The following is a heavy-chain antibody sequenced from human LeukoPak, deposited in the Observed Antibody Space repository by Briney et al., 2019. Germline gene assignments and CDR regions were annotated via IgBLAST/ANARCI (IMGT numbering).Heavy chain of an antibody. Sequence: SGGSLRLSCAASGFTFSDNYMSWIRQAPGKGLECLSYISSSSSYTNYADSVKGRFTISRDNAKNSLYLQMNSLRAEDTAVYYCARLDTTATHFDYWGQGTLVTVSS. CDR2: ISSSSSYT. D-gene: IGHD4-17*01. J-gene: IGHJ4*02. CDR1: GFTFSDNY. CDR3: ARLDTTATHFDY. V-gene: IGHV3-11*06.